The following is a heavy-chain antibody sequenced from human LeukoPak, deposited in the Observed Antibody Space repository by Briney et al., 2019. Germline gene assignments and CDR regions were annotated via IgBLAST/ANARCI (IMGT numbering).Heavy chain of an antibody. CDR1: GFTFNNYW. Sequence: PGGSLRLSCAASGFTFNNYWMNWVRQAPGKGLEWVANIKQDGSEKYYVDSVKGRFTISRDNAKNSLYLQMNSLRAEDTAVYYCARDIPAPGICFDYWGRGTLVTVSS. J-gene: IGHJ4*02. V-gene: IGHV3-7*01. CDR3: ARDIPAPGICFDY. CDR2: IKQDGSEK. D-gene: IGHD6-13*01.